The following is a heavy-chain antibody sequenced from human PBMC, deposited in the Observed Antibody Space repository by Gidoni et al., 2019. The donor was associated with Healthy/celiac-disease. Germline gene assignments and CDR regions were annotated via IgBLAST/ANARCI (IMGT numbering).Heavy chain of an antibody. CDR3: ARNYWNYRGLYYYGMDV. CDR2: IFSNDEK. Sequence: QVTLKESGPVLVKPTETLTLTCTVSGFSLSNARMGVSWIRQPPGKALEWLAHIFSNDEKSYSTSLKSRLTISKDTSKSQVVLTMTNMDPEDTATYYCARNYWNYRGLYYYGMDVWGQGTTVTVSS. V-gene: IGHV2-26*01. D-gene: IGHD1-7*01. CDR1: GFSLSNARMG. J-gene: IGHJ6*02.